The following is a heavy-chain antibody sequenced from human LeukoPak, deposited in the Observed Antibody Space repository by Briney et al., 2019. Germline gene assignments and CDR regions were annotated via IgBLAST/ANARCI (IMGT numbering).Heavy chain of an antibody. CDR1: GGSVRTYY. V-gene: IGHV4-59*02. D-gene: IGHD4-11*01. CDR3: AGAHSNSFYFDF. J-gene: IGHJ4*02. Sequence: PSETLSLTCTVSGGSVRTYYWSWIRQSPGKGLEWIGYIYSGSTNYNPSLKSRVTISVDASKNQCSLKLRSVTAADTAVYFRAGAHSNSFYFDFWGQGTLVSVSS. CDR2: IYSGST.